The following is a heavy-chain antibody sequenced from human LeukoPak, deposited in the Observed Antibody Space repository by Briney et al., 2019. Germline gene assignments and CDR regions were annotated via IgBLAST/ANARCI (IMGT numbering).Heavy chain of an antibody. D-gene: IGHD6-19*01. CDR1: GGSISSSNW. CDR3: ARDRPLIAVAGTSYFDY. Sequence: PSETLSLTCAVSGGSISSSNWWSWVRQPPGKGLEWIGEIYHSGSTNYNPSLKSRVTISVDKSKNQFSLKLSSVTAADTAVYYCARDRPLIAVAGTSYFDYWGQGTLVTVSS. V-gene: IGHV4-4*02. CDR2: IYHSGST. J-gene: IGHJ4*02.